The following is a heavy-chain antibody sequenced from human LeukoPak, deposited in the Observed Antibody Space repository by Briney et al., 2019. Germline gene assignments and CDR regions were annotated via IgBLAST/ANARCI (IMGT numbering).Heavy chain of an antibody. CDR2: LNPEDGEI. CDR3: ATGGIHGSDT. Sequence: ASVKVSCKVSGFTLIELSMHWVRQAPGKGIEWMGGLNPEDGEIFYAQNFQGRVTMTEDTPTDTAYMELSSLKSDDTAVYYCATGGIHGSDTWGQGTVVTVSS. J-gene: IGHJ3*02. V-gene: IGHV1-24*01. D-gene: IGHD1-14*01. CDR1: GFTLIELS.